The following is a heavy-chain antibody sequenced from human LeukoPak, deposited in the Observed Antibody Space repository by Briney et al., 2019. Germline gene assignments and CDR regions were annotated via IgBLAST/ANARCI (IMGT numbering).Heavy chain of an antibody. CDR2: IFYSGST. J-gene: IGHJ6*03. D-gene: IGHD2-21*02. Sequence: SETLSLTCTVSGGSISTSSYYWGWVRQPPGKGLEWIGNIFYSGSTYYSPSLKSRVTISLDTSKNQFSLELSSVTAADTAIYYCARRKGDRDRFPYYYYMDVWGKGTTVTISS. V-gene: IGHV4-39*07. CDR3: ARRKGDRDRFPYYYYMDV. CDR1: GGSISTSSYY.